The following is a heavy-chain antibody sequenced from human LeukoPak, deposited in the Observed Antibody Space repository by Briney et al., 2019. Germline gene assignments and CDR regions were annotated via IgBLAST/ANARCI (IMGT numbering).Heavy chain of an antibody. CDR1: GGSFSGYY. V-gene: IGHV4-34*01. D-gene: IGHD3-22*01. Sequence: SETLSLTCAVYGGSFSGYYWSWIRQPPGKGLEWIGEINHSGSTNYNPSLKSRVTISVDTSKNQFSLKLSSVIAADTAVYYCARGGEYDSSGYFPNFDYWGQGTLVTVSS. CDR3: ARGGEYDSSGYFPNFDY. J-gene: IGHJ4*02. CDR2: INHSGST.